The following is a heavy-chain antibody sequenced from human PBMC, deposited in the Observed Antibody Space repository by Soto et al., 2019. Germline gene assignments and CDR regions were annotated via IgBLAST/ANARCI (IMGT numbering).Heavy chain of an antibody. Sequence: GGSLRLSCAASGFTFSSYAMSWVRQAPGKGLEWVSAISGSGGSTYYADSVKGRFTISRDNSKNTLYLQMNSLRAEDTAVYYCAKDLRSGPKQQLVLFFDYWGQGTLVTVSS. CDR2: ISGSGGST. J-gene: IGHJ4*02. CDR1: GFTFSSYA. CDR3: AKDLRSGPKQQLVLFFDY. D-gene: IGHD6-13*01. V-gene: IGHV3-23*01.